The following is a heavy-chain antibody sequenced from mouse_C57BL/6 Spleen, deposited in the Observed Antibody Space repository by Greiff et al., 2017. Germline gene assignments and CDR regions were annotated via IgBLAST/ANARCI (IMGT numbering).Heavy chain of an antibody. CDR3: AISRLLPSMGY. J-gene: IGHJ4*01. CDR1: GYAFSSYW. V-gene: IGHV1-80*01. Sequence: QVQLQQSGAELVKPGASVKISCKASGYAFSSYWMNWVKQRPGKGLEWIGQIYPGDGDTNYNGKFKGKATLTADKSSSTAYMQLSSLTSEDSAVYFCAISRLLPSMGYWGQGTSVTVSS. CDR2: IYPGDGDT. D-gene: IGHD2-3*01.